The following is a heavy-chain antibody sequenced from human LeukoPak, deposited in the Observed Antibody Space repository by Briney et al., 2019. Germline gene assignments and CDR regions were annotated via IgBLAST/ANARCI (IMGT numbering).Heavy chain of an antibody. Sequence: GGSLRLSCAASGFTFSSYSMNWVRQAPGKGLEWVSVLYSGGSTYYADSVKGRFTVSRDNSKNTLYLQMNSLRAEDTAVYYCARDASSGWYHDSWGQGTLVTVSS. CDR1: GFTFSSYS. J-gene: IGHJ4*02. D-gene: IGHD6-19*01. CDR2: LYSGGST. CDR3: ARDASSGWYHDS. V-gene: IGHV3-53*01.